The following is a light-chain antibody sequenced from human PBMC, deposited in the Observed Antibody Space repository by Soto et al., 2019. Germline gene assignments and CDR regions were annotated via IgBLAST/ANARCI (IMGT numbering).Light chain of an antibody. Sequence: EIVMTQSPATLSVSPGERATLSCRASLSVPTNLAWYQQKPGQAPRLLIYAASTRATGVPARFSGSGSGTEFTLTISSLQSEDFAVYHCQQYHDWPWTFGQGTKVDIK. CDR2: AAS. CDR3: QQYHDWPWT. CDR1: LSVPTN. V-gene: IGKV3-15*01. J-gene: IGKJ1*01.